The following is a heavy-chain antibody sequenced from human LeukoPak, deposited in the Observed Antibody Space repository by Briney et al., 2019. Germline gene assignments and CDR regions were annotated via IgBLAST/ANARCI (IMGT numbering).Heavy chain of an antibody. CDR3: ARAYCGGDCSHFDY. D-gene: IGHD2-21*02. Sequence: SETLSLTCTVSGGSVSNGNFYWSWLRQPPGKALEWIGYIYYTGSAYYSPSLEGRVRISVDTSKNQFSVKLNSVTAADTAVYYCARAYCGGDCSHFDYWGQGTLVTVSS. CDR1: GGSVSNGNFY. CDR2: IYYTGSA. J-gene: IGHJ4*02. V-gene: IGHV4-61*01.